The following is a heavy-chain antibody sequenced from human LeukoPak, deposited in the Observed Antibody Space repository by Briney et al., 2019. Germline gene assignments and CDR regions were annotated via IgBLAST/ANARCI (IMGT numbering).Heavy chain of an antibody. D-gene: IGHD3-3*01. V-gene: IGHV3-21*01. Sequence: GGSLRLSCAGSGSTFSSYSMNWVRQAPGKGLEWVSSISSSSSYIYYADSVKGRFTVSRDNAKNSLYLQMNSLRAEDTAVYYCARGYLNVLRFLEWLRMHMDVWGQGTTVTVSS. J-gene: IGHJ6*02. CDR3: ARGYLNVLRFLEWLRMHMDV. CDR2: ISSSSSYI. CDR1: GSTFSSYS.